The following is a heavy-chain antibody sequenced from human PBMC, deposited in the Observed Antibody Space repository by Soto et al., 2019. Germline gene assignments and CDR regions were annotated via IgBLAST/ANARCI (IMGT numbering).Heavy chain of an antibody. Sequence: SGPTLVNPTQTLTLTCTFSGFSLSTSGVGVGWIRQPPGKALEWLALIYWDDDKGYGQSLKRRLTITKDTSKNQVVLTMTNMDPVDTATYYCARLYYYDSSGYYFDYWGQGTLVTVSS. CDR2: IYWDDDK. J-gene: IGHJ4*02. D-gene: IGHD3-22*01. CDR1: GFSLSTSGVG. V-gene: IGHV2-5*05. CDR3: ARLYYYDSSGYYFDY.